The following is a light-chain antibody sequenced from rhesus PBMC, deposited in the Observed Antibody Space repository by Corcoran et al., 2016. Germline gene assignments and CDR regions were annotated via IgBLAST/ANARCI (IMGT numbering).Light chain of an antibody. CDR2: GAT. J-gene: IGKJ1*01. CDR1: QSVSSY. Sequence: QVILTQSPATLSLSPGERATLSCRASQSVSSYLAWYQQKPGQPPRLLIHGATSRATGIPDRFSGSGSGTDFTLPISSLEPEDVGVYHCYQHSSGYTFGQGTKVEIK. V-gene: IGKV3-10*01. CDR3: YQHSSGYT.